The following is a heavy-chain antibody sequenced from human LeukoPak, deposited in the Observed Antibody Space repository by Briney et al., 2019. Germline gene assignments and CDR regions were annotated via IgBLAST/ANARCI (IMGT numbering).Heavy chain of an antibody. CDR3: TTDPAGIAVAGTSDYYYYYMDV. CDR1: GFTFSNAW. D-gene: IGHD6-19*01. CDR2: IKSKTDGGTT. Sequence: GGSLRLSCAASGFTFSNAWMSWVRQAPGKGLEWVGRIKSKTDGGTTDYAAPVKGRFTISRDDSKNTLYLQMNSLKTEGTAVYYCTTDPAGIAVAGTSDYYYYYMDVWGKGTTVTISS. V-gene: IGHV3-15*01. J-gene: IGHJ6*03.